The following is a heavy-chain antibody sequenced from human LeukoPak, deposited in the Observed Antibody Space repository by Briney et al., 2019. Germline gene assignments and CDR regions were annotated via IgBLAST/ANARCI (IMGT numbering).Heavy chain of an antibody. D-gene: IGHD6-19*01. CDR1: GGSISSYY. CDR2: IYTSGST. V-gene: IGHV4-4*07. J-gene: IGHJ6*02. CDR3: ARARGSSSGWSYYYYYGMDV. Sequence: PSETQSLTCTVSGGSISSYYWSWIRQPAGKGLEWIGRIYTSGSTNYNPSLKSRVTMSVDTSKNQFSLKLSSVTAADTAVYYCARARGSSSGWSYYYYYGMDVWGQGTTVTVSS.